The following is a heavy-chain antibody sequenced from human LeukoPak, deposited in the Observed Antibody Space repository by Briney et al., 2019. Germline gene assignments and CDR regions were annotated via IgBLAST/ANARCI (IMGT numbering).Heavy chain of an antibody. J-gene: IGHJ6*02. V-gene: IGHV3-23*01. CDR1: GFTFSSYA. Sequence: GGSLRLSCAASGFTFSSYAMSWVRQAPGKGLGWVSAISGSGGSTYYADSVKGRFTISRDNSKNTLYLQMNSLRAEDTAVYYCARVPLFENGMDVWGQGITVTVSS. D-gene: IGHD3-3*01. CDR2: ISGSGGST. CDR3: ARVPLFENGMDV.